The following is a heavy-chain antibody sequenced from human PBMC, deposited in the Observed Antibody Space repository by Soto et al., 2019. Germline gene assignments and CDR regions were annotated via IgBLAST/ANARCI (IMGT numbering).Heavy chain of an antibody. V-gene: IGHV4-39*01. J-gene: IGHJ5*02. CDR1: GGSISSSSYF. CDR2: IYYSGST. Sequence: SETLSLTCSVSGGSISSSSYFWGWTRQPPGKGLEWIGSIYYSGSTYYNPSLKSRVTVSVDTSKNQFSLNLSSVTAADTAVYYCARHGRDEAQSPNSWFDPWGQGTLVTVSS. CDR3: ARHGRDEAQSPNSWFDP.